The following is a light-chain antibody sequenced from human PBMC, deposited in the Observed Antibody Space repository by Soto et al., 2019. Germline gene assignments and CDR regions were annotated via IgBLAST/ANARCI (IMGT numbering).Light chain of an antibody. CDR3: QQYGSSPPRT. CDR2: GAS. V-gene: IGKV3-20*01. Sequence: IVLTKPAGILSSSPVEMATLSCRGSQSVSNDFLAWYQQKPGQAPRLLIYGASTRATDVPDRFSGSGSGADFTLTISRLEPEDFAVYYCQQYGSSPPRTFGQGTKV. J-gene: IGKJ1*01. CDR1: QSVSNDF.